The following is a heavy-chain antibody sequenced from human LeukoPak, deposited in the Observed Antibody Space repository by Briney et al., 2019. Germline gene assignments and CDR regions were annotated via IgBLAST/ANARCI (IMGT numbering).Heavy chain of an antibody. CDR3: ARVECSGGSCYPYYFDY. Sequence: SETLSLTCTVSGGSISSYYWSWIRQPPGKGLEWIGYIYYSGSTKYNPSLKSRVTISVDTSKNQFSLKLSSVTAADTAVYYCARVECSGGSCYPYYFDYWGQGTLVTVSS. CDR1: GGSISSYY. D-gene: IGHD2-15*01. V-gene: IGHV4-59*01. J-gene: IGHJ4*02. CDR2: IYYSGST.